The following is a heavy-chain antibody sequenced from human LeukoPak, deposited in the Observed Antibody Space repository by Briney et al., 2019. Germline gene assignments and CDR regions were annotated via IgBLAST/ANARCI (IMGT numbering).Heavy chain of an antibody. CDR3: AKAIAVAHGDY. D-gene: IGHD6-19*01. CDR2: IRSHGSNK. J-gene: IGHJ4*02. CDR1: GFTFSSYD. V-gene: IGHV3-30*02. Sequence: PGGSLRLSCAASGFTFSSYDMHWVRQAPGKGLEWVAFIRSHGSNKYYADSVKGRFTIYRDNSKNTLYLQMNSLRADDTAVYYCAKAIAVAHGDYWGQGTLVTVSS.